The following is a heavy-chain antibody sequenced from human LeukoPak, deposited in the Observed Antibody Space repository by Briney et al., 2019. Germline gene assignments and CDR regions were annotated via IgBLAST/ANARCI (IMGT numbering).Heavy chain of an antibody. CDR3: ARGNLEDYYYYYMDV. Sequence: GASVKVSCKAFGYSFIGYYMHWVRQAPGQGLEWMGWIDPNSGGSYCAQKFQGRVTMTRDTSISTAYMELSSLRSDDTAVYYCARGNLEDYYYYYMDVWGKGTTVTVSS. CDR1: GYSFIGYY. CDR2: IDPNSGGS. J-gene: IGHJ6*03. V-gene: IGHV1-2*02. D-gene: IGHD1-7*01.